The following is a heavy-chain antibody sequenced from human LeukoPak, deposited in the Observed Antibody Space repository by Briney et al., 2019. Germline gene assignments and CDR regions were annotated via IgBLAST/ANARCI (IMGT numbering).Heavy chain of an antibody. CDR3: ARDSAVGSGYHSYYFDY. J-gene: IGHJ4*02. CDR2: IIPIFGTA. D-gene: IGHD5-12*01. CDR1: GGTFSSYA. Sequence: ASVKVSCKASGGTFSSYAISSVRQAPGQGLEWMGGIIPIFGTANYAQKFQGRVTITTDESTSTAYMELSSLRSEDTAVYYCARDSAVGSGYHSYYFDYWGQGTLVTVSS. V-gene: IGHV1-69*05.